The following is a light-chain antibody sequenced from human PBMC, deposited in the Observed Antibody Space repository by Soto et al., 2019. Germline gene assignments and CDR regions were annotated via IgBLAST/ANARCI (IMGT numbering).Light chain of an antibody. Sequence: QSVLTQPASVSGSPGQSIAISCTGTSSDVGAYDFVSWYQQHPDKAPKLMIYEVSHRPSGVSYRFSGSKSVNTATLTISGLQAEDEADYYCSSYATSSTQVFGTGTKVTVL. J-gene: IGLJ1*01. V-gene: IGLV2-14*03. CDR1: SSDVGAYDF. CDR2: EVS. CDR3: SSYATSSTQV.